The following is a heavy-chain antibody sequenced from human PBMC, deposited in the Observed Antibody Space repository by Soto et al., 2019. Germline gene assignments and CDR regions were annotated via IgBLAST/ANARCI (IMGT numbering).Heavy chain of an antibody. J-gene: IGHJ4*02. CDR2: ISAHNGNT. D-gene: IGHD1-1*01. V-gene: IGHV1-18*01. CDR3: ARGRYGDY. Sequence: QVHLVQSGAEVKKPGASVKVSCKGSGYGFTTYGITWVRQAPGQGLEWMAWISAHNGNTNSAQKVQGRGTVTRDTSPSTAYMEMRSLRYADTAVYYCARGRYGDYWGQGALVTVSS. CDR1: GYGFTTYG.